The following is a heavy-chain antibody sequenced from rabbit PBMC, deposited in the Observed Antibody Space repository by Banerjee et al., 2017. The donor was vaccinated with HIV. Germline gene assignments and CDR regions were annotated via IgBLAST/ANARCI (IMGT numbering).Heavy chain of an antibody. CDR1: GFDISSYS. D-gene: IGHD6-1*01. CDR2: IYGGKGST. J-gene: IGHJ4*01. Sequence: QLEESGGGLVQPGGSLTLSCKASGFDISSYSIGWVRQAPGKGLEWIGIIYGGKGSTDYASWVNGRFTISSDNAQNTVDLQMNSLTAADTATYFCARPGVAGYGYAIYFNLWGPGTLVTVS. V-gene: IGHV1S7*01. CDR3: ARPGVAGYGYAIYFNL.